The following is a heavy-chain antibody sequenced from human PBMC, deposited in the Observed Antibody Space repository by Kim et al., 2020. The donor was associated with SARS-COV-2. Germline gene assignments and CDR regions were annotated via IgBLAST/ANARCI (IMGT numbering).Heavy chain of an antibody. J-gene: IGHJ4*02. Sequence: SETLSLTCTVSGGSISSSSYYWGWIRQPPGKGLEWIGSIDDSGSTYYNPSLKSRVTISVDTSKNQFSLKLSSVTAADTAVYYCARDFGMIVVATGGSDYWGQGTLVTVSS. V-gene: IGHV4-39*07. CDR1: GGSISSSSYY. D-gene: IGHD1-26*01. CDR3: ARDFGMIVVATGGSDY. CDR2: IDDSGST.